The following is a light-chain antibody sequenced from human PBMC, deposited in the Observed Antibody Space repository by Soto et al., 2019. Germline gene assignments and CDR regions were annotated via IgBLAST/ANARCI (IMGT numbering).Light chain of an antibody. Sequence: NFMLTQPHSVSESPGKTVTIYCTGSSGSIASNYVQWYQQRPGSAPTTVIYEDNQRPSGVPDRFSGSIDSSSNSASLTISGLKTEDEADYYCQSYDSSSWVFGGGTKLTGL. CDR2: EDN. CDR1: SGSIASNY. J-gene: IGLJ3*02. CDR3: QSYDSSSWV. V-gene: IGLV6-57*02.